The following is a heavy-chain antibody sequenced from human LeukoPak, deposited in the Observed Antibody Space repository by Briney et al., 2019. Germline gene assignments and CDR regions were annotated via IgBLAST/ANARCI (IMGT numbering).Heavy chain of an antibody. D-gene: IGHD6-13*01. CDR2: NDTSGST. V-gene: IGHV4-61*02. J-gene: IGHJ5*02. Sequence: SETLYLTCARPGGSISSGSYYWIWIRQPAGKGLVWIGRNDTSGSTNYNPSLNSRVTISVDTSKNQFALKLRSVTAAETAVYYCAREAAAGTCWWFDPWGQGTLVTVSS. CDR1: GGSISSGSYY. CDR3: AREAAAGTCWWFDP.